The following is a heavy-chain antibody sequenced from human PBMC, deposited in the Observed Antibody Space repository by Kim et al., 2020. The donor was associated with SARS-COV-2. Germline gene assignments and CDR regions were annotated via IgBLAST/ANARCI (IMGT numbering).Heavy chain of an antibody. V-gene: IGHV1-69*13. Sequence: SVKVSCKASGGTFSSYAISWVRQAPGQGLEWMGGIIPIFGTANYAQKFQGRVTITADESTSTAYMELSSLRSEDTAVYYCASGYYYGSGSYSYYYGMDVWGQGATVTVSS. CDR2: IIPIFGTA. D-gene: IGHD3-10*01. J-gene: IGHJ6*02. CDR3: ASGYYYGSGSYSYYYGMDV. CDR1: GGTFSSYA.